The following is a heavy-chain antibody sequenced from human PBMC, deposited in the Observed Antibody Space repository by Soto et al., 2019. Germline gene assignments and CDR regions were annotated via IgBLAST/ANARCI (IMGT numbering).Heavy chain of an antibody. CDR3: ATVGYCSSTSCQTRYYYYGMDV. CDR2: ISRSGSDI. Sequence: QVQLVESGGGLVKPGGSLRLSCAASGFTFSDYSMNWVRQAPGKGLEWVSYISRSGSDIYYADSVKGRFTISRDNAKNALFLQMNSLRAEDTAVYYCATVGYCSSTSCQTRYYYYGMDVWGQGTTGTVAS. D-gene: IGHD2-2*03. CDR1: GFTFSDYS. V-gene: IGHV3-11*01. J-gene: IGHJ6*02.